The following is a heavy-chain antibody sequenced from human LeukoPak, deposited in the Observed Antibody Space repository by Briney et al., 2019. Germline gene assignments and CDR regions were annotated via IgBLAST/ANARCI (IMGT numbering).Heavy chain of an antibody. CDR2: ISGSSNTI. J-gene: IGHJ4*02. CDR3: ARGRYYDSSGYVPVDY. V-gene: IGHV3-48*01. CDR1: GFTFSTYS. D-gene: IGHD3-22*01. Sequence: GGSLRLSCAASGFTFSTYSMNWVRQAPGKGLEWVSDISGSSNTIYYADSVKGRFTISRDNAKNSLYLQMNSLRGEDTAVYYCARGRYYDSSGYVPVDYWGQGTLVTVSS.